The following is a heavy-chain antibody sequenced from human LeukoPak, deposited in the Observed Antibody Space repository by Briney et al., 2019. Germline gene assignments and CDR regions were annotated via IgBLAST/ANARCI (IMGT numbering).Heavy chain of an antibody. CDR2: ISYDGSNK. J-gene: IGHJ4*02. V-gene: IGHV3-30*18. CDR1: GFTFSSYG. CDR3: AKEAQRPGSVVVSYFDY. D-gene: IGHD3-10*01. Sequence: GGSLRLSCAASGFTFSSYGMHWVRQAPGKGLEWVAVISYDGSNKYYADSVKGRFTISRDNSKNTLYLQMNSLRAEDTAVYYCAKEAQRPGSVVVSYFDYWGQGTLVTVSS.